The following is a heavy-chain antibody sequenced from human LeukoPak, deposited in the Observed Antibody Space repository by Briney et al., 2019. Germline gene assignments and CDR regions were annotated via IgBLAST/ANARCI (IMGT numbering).Heavy chain of an antibody. Sequence: ASVKVSCKASGYILSSFAMNWVRQAPGRGLEWMGWINANSGKLTYAQNFTGRFVFSVDTSANTAFLQINGLKVEDTAVYYCARVYSSNWDEGYFDYWGQGTLVAVSS. J-gene: IGHJ4*02. D-gene: IGHD6-13*01. CDR2: INANSGKL. CDR3: ARVYSSNWDEGYFDY. CDR1: GYILSSFA. V-gene: IGHV7-4-1*02.